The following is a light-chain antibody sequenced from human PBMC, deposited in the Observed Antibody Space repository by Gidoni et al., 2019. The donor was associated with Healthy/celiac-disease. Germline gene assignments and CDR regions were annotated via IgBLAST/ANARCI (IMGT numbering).Light chain of an antibody. V-gene: IGKV1-39*01. Sequence: DIQMTQSPSSLSASVGDRVTIPCRASQSISSYLNWYQQKPGKAPKLLIYAASSLQSGVPSRFSGSGSGTDCTLTIISLQPEDFATYYCQQSYSTPVTFGGXTKVEIK. CDR2: AAS. CDR3: QQSYSTPVT. CDR1: QSISSY. J-gene: IGKJ4*01.